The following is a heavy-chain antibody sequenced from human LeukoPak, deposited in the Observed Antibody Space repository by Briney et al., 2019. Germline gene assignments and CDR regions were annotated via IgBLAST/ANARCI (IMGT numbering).Heavy chain of an antibody. CDR1: GYSFSSYW. D-gene: IGHD3-22*01. Sequence: RGESLKISCKGSGYSFSSYWIGWVRQMPGKGLEWMGIIYPGDSDTRYSPSFQGQVTISADKSISTAYLQWISLKASDTAIYYCARHRSGYYPYYFDYWGQGTLVTVSS. CDR2: IYPGDSDT. J-gene: IGHJ4*02. V-gene: IGHV5-51*01. CDR3: ARHRSGYYPYYFDY.